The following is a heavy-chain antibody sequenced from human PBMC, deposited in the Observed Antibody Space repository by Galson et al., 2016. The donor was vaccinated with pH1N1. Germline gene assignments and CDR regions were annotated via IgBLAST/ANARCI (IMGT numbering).Heavy chain of an antibody. V-gene: IGHV3-72*01. CDR1: GFTLGDFY. CDR3: TRENHHKFDY. Sequence: SLRLSCAASGFTLGDFYMDWVRQAPGKGLEWVGRITKRPEDYSTQDAASVEGRFTISRDDSKTLLYLQMNSLKTEDTAVYYCTRENHHKFDYWGQGTLVTVSS. CDR2: ITKRPEDYST. J-gene: IGHJ4*02.